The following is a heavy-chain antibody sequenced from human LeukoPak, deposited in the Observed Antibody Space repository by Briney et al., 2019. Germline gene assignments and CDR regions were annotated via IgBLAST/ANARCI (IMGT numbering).Heavy chain of an antibody. Sequence: PSETLSLTCAVYGGPFSGYYWSWIRQPPGKGLEWIGEINHSGSTNYNPSLKSRVTISVDTSKNQFSLKLSSVTAADTAVYYCARETRLPRYYYYYMDVWGKGTTVTVSS. J-gene: IGHJ6*03. CDR2: INHSGST. V-gene: IGHV4-34*01. D-gene: IGHD5/OR15-5a*01. CDR1: GGPFSGYY. CDR3: ARETRLPRYYYYYMDV.